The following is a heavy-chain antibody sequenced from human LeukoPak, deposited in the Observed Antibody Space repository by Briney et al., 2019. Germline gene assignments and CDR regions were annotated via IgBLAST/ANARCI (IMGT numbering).Heavy chain of an antibody. CDR1: GFTVSSNY. D-gene: IGHD3-22*01. CDR3: AREAYYDSSGLDY. V-gene: IGHV3-21*01. J-gene: IGHJ4*02. Sequence: GGSLRLSCAASGFTVSSNYMTWVRQAPGKGLEWVSSISSSSSYIYYADSVKGRFTISRDNAKNSLYLQMNSLRAEDTAVYYCAREAYYDSSGLDYWGQGTLVTVSS. CDR2: ISSSSSYI.